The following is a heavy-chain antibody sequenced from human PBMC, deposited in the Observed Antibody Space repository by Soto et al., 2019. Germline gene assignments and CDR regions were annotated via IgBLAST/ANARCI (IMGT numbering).Heavy chain of an antibody. CDR1: GFPLSTYG. J-gene: IGHJ6*02. CDR2: ITGTGGNT. CDR3: ARIRGYWYGLDV. V-gene: IGHV3-23*01. Sequence: EMQLLEYGGGLVQPGGSLRLSCAASGFPLSTYGMTWVRQAPGKGLEWVSAITGTGGNTYYVDSVKGRFTSSRDNSKNMLYLQVNSLRVEDTAVYYCARIRGYWYGLDVWGQGTTVTVSS.